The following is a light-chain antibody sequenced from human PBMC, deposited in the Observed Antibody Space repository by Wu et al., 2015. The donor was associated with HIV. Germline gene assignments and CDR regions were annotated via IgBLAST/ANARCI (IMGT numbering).Light chain of an antibody. V-gene: IGKV3-15*01. Sequence: EIVMTQSPASLSLFPGERATLSCRASQSVGSNLAWYQQKPGQAPRLVMYGASTRATGIPARFSGSGSGTEFTLTISSMQSEDFAVYHCQQYNKWPRTFGQGTKVEIK. CDR2: GAS. CDR1: QSVGSN. J-gene: IGKJ1*01. CDR3: QQYNKWPRT.